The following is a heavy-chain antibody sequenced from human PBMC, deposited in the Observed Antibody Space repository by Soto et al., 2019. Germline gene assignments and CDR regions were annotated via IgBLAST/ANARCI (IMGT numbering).Heavy chain of an antibody. J-gene: IGHJ3*02. Sequence: QLHLVQSGAVVKKPGASVTVSCSASGYPVTAYYMHWVRQAPGRGLEGMGGINPATGAAKYTQTSQGRVTTTRTPSTSTVCMELSGLAAEDTAGFYCARGGGVGVAGSAAFDMWGQGTLVTVSS. CDR2: INPATGAA. V-gene: IGHV1-2*02. CDR3: ARGGGVGVAGSAAFDM. CDR1: GYPVTAYY. D-gene: IGHD3-3*01.